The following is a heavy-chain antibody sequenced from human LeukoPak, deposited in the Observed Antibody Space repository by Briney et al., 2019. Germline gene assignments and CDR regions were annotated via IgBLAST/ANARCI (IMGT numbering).Heavy chain of an antibody. CDR2: ISTSSGTI. J-gene: IGHJ6*03. D-gene: IGHD3-3*01. Sequence: GGSLRLSCAASGFTFSSYSMTWVRQAPGKGLEWVSYISTSSGTIYYADSVKGRFTISRDNANNSLYLQMNSLRAEDTAVYYCARDYADFWSGYYPTYYYYYMDVWGKGTTVTVSS. CDR1: GFTFSSYS. CDR3: ARDYADFWSGYYPTYYYYYMDV. V-gene: IGHV3-48*04.